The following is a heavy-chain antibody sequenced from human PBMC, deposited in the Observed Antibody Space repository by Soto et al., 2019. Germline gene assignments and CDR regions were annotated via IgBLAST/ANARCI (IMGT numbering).Heavy chain of an antibody. CDR3: AKEGGLSGSYYISSSYYFDY. CDR1: GLTFSSYG. J-gene: IGHJ4*02. V-gene: IGHV3-30*18. D-gene: IGHD1-26*01. Sequence: GGSLRLSCAASGLTFSSYGMHWVRQAPGKGLEWVAIISYDGSNTYYADSVKGRFTISRDNSKNTLYLQMNSLRAEDTSVYYCAKEGGLSGSYYISSSYYFDYWGQGTLVTVSS. CDR2: ISYDGSNT.